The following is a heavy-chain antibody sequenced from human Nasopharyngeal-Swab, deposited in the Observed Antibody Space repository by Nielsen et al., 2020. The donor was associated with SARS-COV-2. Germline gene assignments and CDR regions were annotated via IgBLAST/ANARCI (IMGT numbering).Heavy chain of an antibody. Sequence: GGSLRLSCAASGFTFNQWWMHWVRQAPGKGLVWVSFINSDGGSTDYADAVKGRFTISRDNAKDTLYLQLNSLRVEDTAVYYCALAGYYRFDSWGQGSLVTVSS. J-gene: IGHJ4*02. D-gene: IGHD3-9*01. V-gene: IGHV3-74*01. CDR3: ALAGYYRFDS. CDR2: INSDGGST. CDR1: GFTFNQWW.